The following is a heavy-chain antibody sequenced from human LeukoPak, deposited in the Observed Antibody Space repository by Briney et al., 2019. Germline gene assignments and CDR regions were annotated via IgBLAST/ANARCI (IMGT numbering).Heavy chain of an antibody. CDR2: IYYTGKT. V-gene: IGHV4-61*03. CDR3: ARSQNYYGSGDY. Sequence: PSETLSLTCTVSGDSVSNGNYYWSWLRQPPGRALEWIGYIYYTGKTYYNPSLEGRVTILVDTSRNHFSVKLSSVTAADTAVYYCARSQNYYGSGDYWSQGTLVTVSS. D-gene: IGHD3-10*01. J-gene: IGHJ4*02. CDR1: GDSVSNGNYY.